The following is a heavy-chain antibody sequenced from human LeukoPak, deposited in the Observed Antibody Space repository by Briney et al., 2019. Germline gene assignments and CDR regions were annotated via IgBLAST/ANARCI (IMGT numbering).Heavy chain of an antibody. Sequence: GGSLRLSCAASGYTFSGYWMHWVRQGPGTGLVWLSRINSDGSTTTYADSVKGRFTISRDNAKNSLYLQMNSLRAEDTAVYYCATQSYGLFQYWGQGTLVTFSS. J-gene: IGHJ4*02. V-gene: IGHV3-74*01. D-gene: IGHD3-10*01. CDR3: ATQSYGLFQY. CDR1: GYTFSGYW. CDR2: INSDGSTT.